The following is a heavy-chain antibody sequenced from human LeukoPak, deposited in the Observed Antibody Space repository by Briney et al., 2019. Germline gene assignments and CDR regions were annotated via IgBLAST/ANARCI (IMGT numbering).Heavy chain of an antibody. CDR3: ARQTGSGLFILP. J-gene: IGHJ4*02. V-gene: IGHV4-59*04. D-gene: IGHD3/OR15-3a*01. Sequence: PSETLSLTCTVSGGSISRYYWTWIRQPPGKALEWVGSIYYSGNTYYNASLKSQVSISIDTSKNQFSLRLTSVTAADTAVYYCARQTGSGLFILPGGQGTLVIVSS. CDR2: IYYSGNT. CDR1: GGSISRYY.